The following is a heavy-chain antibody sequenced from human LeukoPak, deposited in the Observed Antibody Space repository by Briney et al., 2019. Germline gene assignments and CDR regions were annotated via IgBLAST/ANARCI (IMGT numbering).Heavy chain of an antibody. J-gene: IGHJ4*02. V-gene: IGHV3-30*03. Sequence: GGSLRLSCAASGFTFSSYGMHWVRQAPGQGLEWVAVILYDGSNKYYADSVKGRFTISRDNSKNTLYLQMNNLGAEDTAMYLSATEDPASCARGICSNVVTALPAYWGQGTLVTVSS. CDR2: ILYDGSNK. CDR3: ATEDPASCARGICSNVVTALPAY. D-gene: IGHD2-21*02. CDR1: GFTFSSYG.